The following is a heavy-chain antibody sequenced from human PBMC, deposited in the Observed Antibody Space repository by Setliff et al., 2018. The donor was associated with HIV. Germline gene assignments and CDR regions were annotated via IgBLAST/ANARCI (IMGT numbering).Heavy chain of an antibody. CDR2: MNPNSGNT. Sequence: ASVKVSCKASGYTFTNYDINWVRQVTGQGLEWMGWMNPNSGNTGYAQKFQGRVTMTRNTSISTAYMELSSLRSEDTAVYYCARGRYNFWSGYRWFDPWGQGTLVTVSS. D-gene: IGHD3-3*01. V-gene: IGHV1-8*01. CDR1: GYTFTNYD. CDR3: ARGRYNFWSGYRWFDP. J-gene: IGHJ5*02.